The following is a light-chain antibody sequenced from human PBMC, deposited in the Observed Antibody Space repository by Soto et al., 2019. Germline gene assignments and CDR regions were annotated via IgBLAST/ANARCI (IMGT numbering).Light chain of an antibody. Sequence: QSVLTQPPSVSGAPGQGVTTPCTGTGPNIGAGYDVHWYQHLPGTAPKLLIYANSNRPSGVPDRFSGSKSGTSASLAITGLLAEDEADYYCHSYDSGLGVFGGGTKLTVL. J-gene: IGLJ2*01. CDR3: HSYDSGLGV. CDR1: GPNIGAGYD. V-gene: IGLV1-40*01. CDR2: ANS.